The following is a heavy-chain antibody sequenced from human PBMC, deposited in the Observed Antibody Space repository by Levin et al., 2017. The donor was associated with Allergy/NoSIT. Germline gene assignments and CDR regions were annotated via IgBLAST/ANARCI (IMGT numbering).Heavy chain of an antibody. D-gene: IGHD1-26*01. J-gene: IGHJ4*02. Sequence: SETLSLTCTVSGGSLTSYYWSWIRQPPGKGLEWIGYIYYSGSTNYNPSLKSRVTISVDTSKTQFSLKLTSVTAADTATYYCARSESGSYPADHWGQGILVTISS. CDR3: ARSESGSYPADH. V-gene: IGHV4-59*01. CDR2: IYYSGST. CDR1: GGSLTSYY.